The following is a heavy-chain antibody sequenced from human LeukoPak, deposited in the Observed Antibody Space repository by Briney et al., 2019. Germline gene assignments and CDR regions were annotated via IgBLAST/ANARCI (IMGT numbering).Heavy chain of an antibody. V-gene: IGHV3-30*02. J-gene: IGHJ4*02. CDR3: AKDQSYYYGSGSYYNGVY. CDR1: GFGSTSHG. Sequence: AGGSLRLSCAASGFGSTSHGMNWVRQTPGKGLEWVAFIRSDGSNKYYADSVKGRFTISRDNSKNTLYLQMNSLRAEDTAVYYCAKDQSYYYGSGSYYNGVYWGQGTLVTVSS. CDR2: IRSDGSNK. D-gene: IGHD3-10*01.